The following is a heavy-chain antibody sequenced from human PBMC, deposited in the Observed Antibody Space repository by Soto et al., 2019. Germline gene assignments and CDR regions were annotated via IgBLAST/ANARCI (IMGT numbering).Heavy chain of an antibody. V-gene: IGHV3-23*01. CDR1: GFILDTYA. J-gene: IGHJ5*02. Sequence: GGSLRLSCAASGFILDTYAMSWIRQAPGKGLEWVAAIGGGGGSIDYADSVKGRFTISRDNSKNTLYLQMNSLRVEDTATYYCAKRAYCSTFSCLFDPWGQGTLVTVSS. CDR2: IGGGGGSI. D-gene: IGHD2-21*01. CDR3: AKRAYCSTFSCLFDP.